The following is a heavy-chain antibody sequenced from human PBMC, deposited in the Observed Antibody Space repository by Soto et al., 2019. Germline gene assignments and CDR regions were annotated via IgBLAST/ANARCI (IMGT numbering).Heavy chain of an antibody. J-gene: IGHJ5*02. Sequence: PGGSLRLSCAASGFIFSSYGMHWVRQAPGKGLEWVAVIWYDGSNTNYADPVKGRFTISRDNSKNTPFLQMNSLRDEDTAVYYCASSEAWGRGTLVTVSS. CDR3: ASSEA. CDR2: IWYDGSNT. CDR1: GFIFSSYG. V-gene: IGHV3-33*01. D-gene: IGHD6-19*01.